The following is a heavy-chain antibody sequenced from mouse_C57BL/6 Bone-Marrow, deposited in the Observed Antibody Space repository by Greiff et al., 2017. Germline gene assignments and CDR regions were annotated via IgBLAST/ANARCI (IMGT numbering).Heavy chain of an antibody. J-gene: IGHJ3*01. CDR3: ARETTGVEAWFAY. Sequence: QVQLKQSGAELVMPGASVKLSCKASGYTFTSYWMHWVKQRPGQGLEWIGEIDPSDSYTNYNQKFKGKSTLTVDKSSSTTYMQLSSLTSEDSAVYYCARETTGVEAWFAYWGQGTLVTVSA. V-gene: IGHV1-69*01. CDR1: GYTFTSYW. CDR2: IDPSDSYT. D-gene: IGHD1-1*01.